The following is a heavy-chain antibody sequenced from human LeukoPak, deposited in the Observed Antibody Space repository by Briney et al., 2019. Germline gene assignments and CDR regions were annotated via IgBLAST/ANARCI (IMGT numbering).Heavy chain of an antibody. CDR1: GFTFDDYA. CDR2: ISWNSGSI. CDR3: AKARSYYNFDY. D-gene: IGHD3-10*01. V-gene: IGHV3-9*01. Sequence: GGSLRLSCAASGFTFDDYAMHWVRQAPGKGLEWVSGISWNSGSIGYADSVKGRFTISRDNAKNSLYLQMNSLRAEDTALYYCAKARSYYNFDYWGQGTLVTVSS. J-gene: IGHJ4*02.